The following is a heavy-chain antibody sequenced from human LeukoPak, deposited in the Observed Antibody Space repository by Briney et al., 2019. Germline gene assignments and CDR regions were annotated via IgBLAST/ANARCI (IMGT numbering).Heavy chain of an antibody. Sequence: ASVKVSCKASGYTFTSYYMHWVRQPPGQGLEWMGVINPSGGSTIYAQKFQGRVTMTRDTSTSTVYMELSSLRSEDTALYYCARAPGTGWYTPDYWGLGTLVTVSS. V-gene: IGHV1-46*01. J-gene: IGHJ4*02. CDR1: GYTFTSYY. CDR2: INPSGGST. CDR3: ARAPGTGWYTPDY. D-gene: IGHD6-19*01.